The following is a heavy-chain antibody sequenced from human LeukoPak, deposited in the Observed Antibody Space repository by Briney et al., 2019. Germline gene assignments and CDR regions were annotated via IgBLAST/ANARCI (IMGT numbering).Heavy chain of an antibody. Sequence: SETLSLTCSVSGGSISDYYWSWLRQPAGKGLEWFGRIYPSGSNNHSPSLKRRNTMTVDTSKNQFSLRLSSVTAADTAVYYCARDTDYFGSGGFDLWGQGTLVTVSS. CDR3: ARDTDYFGSGGFDL. J-gene: IGHJ4*02. CDR1: GGSISDYY. D-gene: IGHD3-10*01. CDR2: IYPSGSN. V-gene: IGHV4-4*07.